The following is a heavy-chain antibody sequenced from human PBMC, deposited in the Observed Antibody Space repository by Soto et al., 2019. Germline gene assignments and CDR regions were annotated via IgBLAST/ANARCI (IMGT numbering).Heavy chain of an antibody. CDR2: ITASASHS. Sequence: GGSLRLSCMASGFPSSTYGFSTYAMTWVRQPPGKGLEWVSVITASASHSYYADSVKGRFTISRDNSRNTLFLQMASLRADDTAVYFCAKGTSSEFLLSFDDWGQGTQVTVSS. CDR3: AKGTSSEFLLSFDD. CDR1: GFPSSTYGFSTYA. J-gene: IGHJ4*01. D-gene: IGHD3-10*01. V-gene: IGHV3-23*01.